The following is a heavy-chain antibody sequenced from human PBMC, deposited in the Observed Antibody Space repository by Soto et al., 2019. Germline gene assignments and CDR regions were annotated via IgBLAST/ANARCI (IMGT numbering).Heavy chain of an antibody. CDR1: GYTFTSYG. Sequence: GASVKVSCKASGYTFTSYGISWVRQAPGQGLEWMGWISAYNGNTNYAQKLQGRVTMTTDASTSTAYMELRSLRSDDTAVYYCARDEYYGSGSSAPAGYFEYWGQGTLVTVSS. D-gene: IGHD3-10*01. CDR2: ISAYNGNT. V-gene: IGHV1-18*01. J-gene: IGHJ4*02. CDR3: ARDEYYGSGSSAPAGYFEY.